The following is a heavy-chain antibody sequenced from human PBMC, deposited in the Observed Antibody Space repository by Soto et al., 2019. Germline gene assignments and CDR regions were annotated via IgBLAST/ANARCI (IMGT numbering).Heavy chain of an antibody. D-gene: IGHD3-3*01. CDR1: GFTFSSYG. J-gene: IGHJ4*02. V-gene: IGHV3-30*18. CDR2: ISYDGSNK. Sequence: GGSLRLSCAASGFTFSSYGMHWVRQAPGKGLEWVAVISYDGSNKYYADSVKGRFTISRDNSKNTLYLQMNSLRAEDTAVYYCAKDFEAYYDFWSGYYMDYWGQGTLVTVSS. CDR3: AKDFEAYYDFWSGYYMDY.